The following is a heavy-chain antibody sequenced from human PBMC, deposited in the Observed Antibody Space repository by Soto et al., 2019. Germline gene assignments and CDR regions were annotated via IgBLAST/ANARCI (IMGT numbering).Heavy chain of an antibody. CDR2: ISWNSGSI. D-gene: IGHD3-10*01. CDR1: GFTFDDYA. CDR3: AKDIGSDPAAFDI. V-gene: IGHV3-9*01. Sequence: SLRLSCAASGFTFDDYAMHWVRQAPGRGLEWVSGISWNSGSIGYADSVKGRFTISRDNAKNSLYLQMNSLRAEDTALYYCAKDIGSDPAAFDIRGQRATVTVSS. J-gene: IGHJ3*02.